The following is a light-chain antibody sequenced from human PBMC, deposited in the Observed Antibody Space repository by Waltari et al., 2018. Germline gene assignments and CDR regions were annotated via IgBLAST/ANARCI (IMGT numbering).Light chain of an antibody. CDR3: QQANSFPYT. V-gene: IGKV1-9*01. Sequence: DIQLTQSPSFLSASVGDRVTITCRSSQGIGNYLAWYQQKAGKAPKLLIHTASTLQGGVPSRFSGSGSGTEFTLTISSLQPEDFATYYCQQANSFPYTFGQGTKLEIK. CDR1: QGIGNY. J-gene: IGKJ2*01. CDR2: TAS.